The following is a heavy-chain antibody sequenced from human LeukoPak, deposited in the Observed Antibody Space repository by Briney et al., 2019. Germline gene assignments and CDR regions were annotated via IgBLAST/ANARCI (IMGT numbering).Heavy chain of an antibody. V-gene: IGHV3-33*01. CDR1: GFTFSSYG. Sequence: GGSLRLSCAASGFTFSSYGMHWVRQAPGKGLQWGAVIRYDGSNKYYADSVKGRFTISRDNAKNTLYLQMNTLRAEDTAVYYCVRDLDLGGYSSFVSWGQGTLVTVSS. CDR2: IRYDGSNK. CDR3: VRDLDLGGYSSFVS. J-gene: IGHJ4*02. D-gene: IGHD4-23*01.